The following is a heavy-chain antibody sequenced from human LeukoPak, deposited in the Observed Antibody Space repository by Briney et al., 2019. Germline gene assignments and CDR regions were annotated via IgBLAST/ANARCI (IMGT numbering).Heavy chain of an antibody. D-gene: IGHD3-9*01. CDR1: GYTFTSYY. V-gene: IGHV1-46*01. CDR3: ARDYDILTGYYKAPHY. CDR2: INPSGGST. J-gene: IGHJ4*02. Sequence: EASVEVSCKASGYTFTSYYIHWVRQAPGQGLEWMGIINPSGGSTRYAQKFQGRVTMTRDTSTSTVYMELSNLRSDDTAVYYCARDYDILTGYYKAPHYWGQGTLVTVSS.